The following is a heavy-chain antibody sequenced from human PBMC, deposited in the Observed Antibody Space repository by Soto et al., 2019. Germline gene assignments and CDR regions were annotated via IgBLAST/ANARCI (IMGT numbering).Heavy chain of an antibody. Sequence: SETLSLTCTVSGGSISSGGYSWTWIRQHPGKGLEWIGYIYYSGSTYYKPSLKSRVTISVDTSKNQLSLKLSSVTAADTAVYYCARPKTIGAAAGKGWFDPWGQGTLVT. CDR3: ARPKTIGAAAGKGWFDP. D-gene: IGHD6-13*01. CDR1: GGSISSGGYS. V-gene: IGHV4-31*03. J-gene: IGHJ5*02. CDR2: IYYSGST.